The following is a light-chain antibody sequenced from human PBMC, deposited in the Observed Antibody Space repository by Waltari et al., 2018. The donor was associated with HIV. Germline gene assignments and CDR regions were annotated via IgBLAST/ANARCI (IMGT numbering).Light chain of an antibody. CDR1: SLADQY. CDR3: QSADNSDTYYV. J-gene: IGLJ1*01. V-gene: IGLV3-25*03. Sequence: SYELTQPPSISVSTGPTARNTCSEESLADQYVYWYQQKPVQAPLLVMYKDTERPSWIPERFFGSTSGTTVTLTIDGVQAEDEADYYCQSADNSDTYYVFGSGTKVTVL. CDR2: KDT.